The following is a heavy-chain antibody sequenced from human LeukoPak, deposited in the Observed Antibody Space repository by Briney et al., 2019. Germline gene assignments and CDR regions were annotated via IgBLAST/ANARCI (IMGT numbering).Heavy chain of an antibody. J-gene: IGHJ4*02. CDR2: ISGSGGST. CDR3: AKDPHGSYGPRYFFDS. V-gene: IGHV3-23*01. CDR1: GFTFSSYA. Sequence: PGGSLRLSCAASGFTFSSYAMSWVRQAPGKGLEWVLAISGSGGSTYYADSVKGRFTISRDNSKNTLYLQMNSLRAEDTALYYCAKDPHGSYGPRYFFDSWGQGTLVTVSS. D-gene: IGHD5-18*01.